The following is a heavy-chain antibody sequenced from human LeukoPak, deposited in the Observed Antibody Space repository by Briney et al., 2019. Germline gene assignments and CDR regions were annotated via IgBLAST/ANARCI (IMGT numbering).Heavy chain of an antibody. D-gene: IGHD3-16*01. J-gene: IGHJ5*02. Sequence: SETLSLTCAVYGGSFSGYYWSWIRQPPGKGLEWIGEINHSGSTNYNPSLKSRVTMSVDTSKNQFSLKLSSVTAADTAVYYCARVGGDSNWFDPWGQGTLVTVSS. CDR2: INHSGST. CDR3: ARVGGDSNWFDP. CDR1: GGSFSGYY. V-gene: IGHV4-34*01.